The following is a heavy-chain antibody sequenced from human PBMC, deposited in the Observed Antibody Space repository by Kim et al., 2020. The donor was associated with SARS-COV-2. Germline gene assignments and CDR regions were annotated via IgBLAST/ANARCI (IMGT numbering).Heavy chain of an antibody. V-gene: IGHV1-8*01. J-gene: IGHJ6*03. Sequence: ASVKVSCKASGYTFTSYDINWVRQATGQGLEWMGCPNPNSGNTGYAQKLQGRVTMTRNTSISTAYMELSSLRSEDTAVYYCARGFRAAAGPFYYYYYMDVWGKGTTVTVSS. D-gene: IGHD6-13*01. CDR2: PNPNSGNT. CDR1: GYTFTSYD. CDR3: ARGFRAAAGPFYYYYYMDV.